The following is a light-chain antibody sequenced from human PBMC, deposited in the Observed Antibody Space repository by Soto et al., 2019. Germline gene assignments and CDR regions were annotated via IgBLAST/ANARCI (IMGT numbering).Light chain of an antibody. CDR1: SSNIGSTS. Sequence: QSVLTQPPSASGTPGRGVTISCSGSSSNIGSTSVSWFQRLPGTAPKLLIFNNSQRPSGVPDRFSGSKSGTSASLAISRLQSDDEADYYCAAWDDSLSVLIFGGGTKLTVL. V-gene: IGLV1-44*01. CDR3: AAWDDSLSVLI. CDR2: NNS. J-gene: IGLJ2*01.